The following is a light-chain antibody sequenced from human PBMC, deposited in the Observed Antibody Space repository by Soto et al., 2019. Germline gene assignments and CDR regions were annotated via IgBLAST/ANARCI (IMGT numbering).Light chain of an antibody. CDR3: QSYDSSLSGSV. J-gene: IGLJ3*02. CDR1: SSNIGAGYD. CDR2: GNS. V-gene: IGLV1-40*01. Sequence: QSVLTQPPSVSGAPGQRGTISCTGSSSNIGAGYDVHWYQQLPGTAPKLLIYGNSNRPSGVPDRFSGSKSGTSASLVITGLQAEDEADYYCQSYDSSLSGSVFGGGTQLTVL.